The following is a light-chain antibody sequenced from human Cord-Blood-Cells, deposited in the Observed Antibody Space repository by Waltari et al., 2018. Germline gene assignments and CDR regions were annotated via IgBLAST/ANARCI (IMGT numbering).Light chain of an antibody. CDR1: RSNIGAGYD. CDR2: GNS. Sequence: QPVLTQPPSVPGAPGQRVTISCTGRRSNIGAGYDVPWYKQLPETAPKLRMYGNSNRPSEVADRFSCCKSGTSASLAITGLQAEDEADYYCQSYDSSLSGWVFGGGTKLTVL. V-gene: IGLV1-40*01. J-gene: IGLJ3*02. CDR3: QSYDSSLSGWV.